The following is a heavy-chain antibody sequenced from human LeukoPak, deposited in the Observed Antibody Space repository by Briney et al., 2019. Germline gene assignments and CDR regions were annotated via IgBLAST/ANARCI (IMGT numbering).Heavy chain of an antibody. CDR2: ISGDGTTT. D-gene: IGHD2-15*01. CDR3: AGTWSFDY. V-gene: IGHV3-74*01. J-gene: IGHJ4*02. CDR1: GFTFSNDW. Sequence: GGSLRLSCAVSGFTFSNDWMHWVRHAPGKGLLWVSRISGDGTTTNYADSVKGRFTISRDNAKNMLYLQMDSLRAEDTAAYYCAGTWSFDYWGQGTLVTVSS.